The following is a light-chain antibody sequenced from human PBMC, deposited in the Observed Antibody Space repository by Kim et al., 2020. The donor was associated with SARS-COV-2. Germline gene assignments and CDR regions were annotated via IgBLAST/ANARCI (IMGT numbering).Light chain of an antibody. Sequence: DIVMTQSPDSLAVSLGERATINCKSSQSVLYSSNNKNYLAWYQQKPGQPPKLLIYWASTRESGVPDRFSGSGSGTDFTLTISSLQAEDVAVYCCQQYDSTPQIAFGPRTKVDIK. J-gene: IGKJ3*01. CDR3: QQYDSTPQIA. V-gene: IGKV4-1*01. CDR2: WAS. CDR1: QSVLYSSNNKNY.